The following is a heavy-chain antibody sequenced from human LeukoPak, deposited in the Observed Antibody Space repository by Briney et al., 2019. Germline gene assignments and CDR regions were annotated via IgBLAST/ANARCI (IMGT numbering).Heavy chain of an antibody. Sequence: ASVKVSCKASGYTFTGYYMHWVRQAPGQGLEWMGWINPNSGGTNYAQKFQGRVTMTRDTSISTAYMELSRLRSDDTAVYYCARVPGVVPAARYDAFDIWGQGTMVTVSS. J-gene: IGHJ3*02. CDR1: GYTFTGYY. CDR3: ARVPGVVPAARYDAFDI. D-gene: IGHD2-2*01. CDR2: INPNSGGT. V-gene: IGHV1-2*02.